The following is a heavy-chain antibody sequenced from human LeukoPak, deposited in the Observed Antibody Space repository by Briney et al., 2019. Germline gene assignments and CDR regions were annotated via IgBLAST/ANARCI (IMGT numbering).Heavy chain of an antibody. J-gene: IGHJ4*02. D-gene: IGHD6-19*01. CDR2: ISGSGGST. CDR1: GFTFRSHD. CDR3: AKDRPYVAVAGNFDY. Sequence: GGSLRLSCAASGFTFRSHDMSWVRQAPGKGLEWVSAISGSGGSTYYADSVKGRFTISRDNSNNTLYLQMNSLRAEDTAVYFCAKDRPYVAVAGNFDYWGQGTLVTVSS. V-gene: IGHV3-23*01.